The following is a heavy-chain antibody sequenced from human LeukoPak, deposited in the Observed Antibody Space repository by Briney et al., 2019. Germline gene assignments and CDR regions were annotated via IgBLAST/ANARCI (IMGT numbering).Heavy chain of an antibody. D-gene: IGHD3-3*01. J-gene: IGHJ3*02. V-gene: IGHV3-33*01. CDR2: IWDDGSNK. CDR3: ARDPSYYDFWSGYYPGAFDI. CDR1: GFTFSSYS. Sequence: GGSLRLSCAASGFTFSSYSMRWVRQAPDKGLEWVAVIWDDGSNKYYADSVKGRFTISRDNSKNTLYLQMNSLRAEDTAVYYCARDPSYYDFWSGYYPGAFDIWGQGTMVTVSS.